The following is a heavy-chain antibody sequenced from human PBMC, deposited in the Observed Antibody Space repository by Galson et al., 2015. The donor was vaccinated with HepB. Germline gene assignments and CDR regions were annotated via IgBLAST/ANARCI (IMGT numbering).Heavy chain of an antibody. D-gene: IGHD2-2*01. V-gene: IGHV3-7*01. CDR1: GFGFFDYW. Sequence: LRLSCAASGFGFFDYWMNWVRQAPGKGLQWVANIDQGGSEKYHVDSVQGRFTISRDNAKNSLYLQMHSLRAVDTAVYYCARAYCSGTNCYDRDSGYQGIAFDVWGRGTLVTVSS. CDR3: ARAYCSGTNCYDRDSGYQGIAFDV. CDR2: IDQGGSEK. J-gene: IGHJ3*01.